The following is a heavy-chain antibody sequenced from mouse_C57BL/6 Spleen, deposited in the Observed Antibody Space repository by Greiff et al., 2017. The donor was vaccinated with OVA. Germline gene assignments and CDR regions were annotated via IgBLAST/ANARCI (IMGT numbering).Heavy chain of an antibody. J-gene: IGHJ1*03. V-gene: IGHV14-3*01. CDR1: GFNIKNTY. D-gene: IGHD2-5*01. CDR3: AILYYSNLNWYFDV. CDR2: IDPANGNT. Sequence: EVQLVESVAELVRPGASVKLSCTASGFNIKNTYMHWVKQRPEQGLEWIGRIDPANGNTKYAPKFQGKATITADTSSNTAYLQLSSLTSEDTAIYYCAILYYSNLNWYFDVWGTGTTVTVSS.